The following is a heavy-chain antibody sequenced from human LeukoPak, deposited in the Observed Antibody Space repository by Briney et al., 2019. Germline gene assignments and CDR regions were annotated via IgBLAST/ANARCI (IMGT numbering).Heavy chain of an antibody. CDR3: AKDLGYYSSYYYGMDV. V-gene: IGHV3-30*18. CDR2: ISYDGRSK. D-gene: IGHD4-11*01. J-gene: IGHJ6*02. Sequence: PGGSLRLSCAASGFTFSSYAMSWVRQAPGKGLEWVAVISYDGRSKYYGDSVKGRFTISRDNSKNTLYLQVNSLRAEDSAVYYCAKDLGYYSSYYYGMDVWGQGTTVTVSS. CDR1: GFTFSSYA.